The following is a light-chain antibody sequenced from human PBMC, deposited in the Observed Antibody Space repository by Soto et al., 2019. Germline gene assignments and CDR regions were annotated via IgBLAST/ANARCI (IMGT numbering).Light chain of an antibody. J-gene: IGLJ3*02. CDR3: SSYTSSNTWV. Sequence: QSALTQPASVSGSPGQSITISCTGTSSDVGGYNYVSWYQHHPGKAPKLIIFEVSNRPSGVSNRFSASKSGNTASLTISGLQAEDEANYYCSSYTSSNTWVFGGGTQLTVL. CDR1: SSDVGGYNY. V-gene: IGLV2-14*01. CDR2: EVS.